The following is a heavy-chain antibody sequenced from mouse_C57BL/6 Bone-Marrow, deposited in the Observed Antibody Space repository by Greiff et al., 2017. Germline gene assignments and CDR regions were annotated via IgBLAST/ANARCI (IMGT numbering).Heavy chain of an antibody. Sequence: QVHVKQSGAELARPGASVKLSCKASGYTFTSYGISWVKQRTGQGLEWIGELYPRSGNTYYNEKFKGKATLTAEKSSSTAYMELRSLTSEDSAIYFCAHYSSPMDYWGQGASVTVSS. CDR1: GYTFTSYG. J-gene: IGHJ4*01. CDR3: AHYSSPMDY. CDR2: LYPRSGNT. V-gene: IGHV1-81*01. D-gene: IGHD1-1*01.